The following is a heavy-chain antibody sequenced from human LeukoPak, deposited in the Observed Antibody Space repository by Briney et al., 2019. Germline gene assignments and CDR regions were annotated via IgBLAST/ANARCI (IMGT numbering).Heavy chain of an antibody. J-gene: IGHJ6*03. V-gene: IGHV3-23*01. CDR1: GFTFSSYA. D-gene: IGHD1-7*01. Sequence: GGSLRLSCAASGFTFSSYAMSWVRQAPGKGLEWVSAISGSGGSTYYADSVKGRFTISRDNSKNTLYLQMNSLRAEDTAVYYCAKDLRVWNYVRSSFNYYYYMDVWGKGTTVTVSS. CDR2: ISGSGGST. CDR3: AKDLRVWNYVRSSFNYYYYMDV.